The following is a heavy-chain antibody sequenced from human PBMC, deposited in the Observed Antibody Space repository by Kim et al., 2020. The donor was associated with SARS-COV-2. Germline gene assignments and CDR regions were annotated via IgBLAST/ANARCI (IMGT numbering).Heavy chain of an antibody. Sequence: SVKVSCKASGDTFSSYAISWVRQAPGQGLEWMGGIIPNFGTANYAQKFQGRVTITADDSTITAYMELSSLRSEDTAVYYCAKGTCYDSSSYYLKRYYFDYWGQGTLVTVSS. D-gene: IGHD3-22*01. CDR3: AKGTCYDSSSYYLKRYYFDY. J-gene: IGHJ4*02. CDR2: IIPNFGTA. CDR1: GDTFSSYA. V-gene: IGHV1-69*13.